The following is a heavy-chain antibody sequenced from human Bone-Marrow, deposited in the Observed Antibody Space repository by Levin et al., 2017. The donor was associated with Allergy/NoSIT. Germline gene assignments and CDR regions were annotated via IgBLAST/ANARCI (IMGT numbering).Heavy chain of an antibody. CDR2: ISRSSRFI. CDR1: GFAFSTYN. V-gene: IGHV3-21*01. J-gene: IGHJ3*02. D-gene: IGHD2-15*01. Sequence: ETLSLTCAASGFAFSTYNMHWVRQAPGEGLEWVSSISRSSRFIHYADSVKGRFTFSRDNAKNSVYLQMNSLTAEDTAVYYCAGVRFCSGESCYSGAFDIWGLGTMVTVSS. CDR3: AGVRFCSGESCYSGAFDI.